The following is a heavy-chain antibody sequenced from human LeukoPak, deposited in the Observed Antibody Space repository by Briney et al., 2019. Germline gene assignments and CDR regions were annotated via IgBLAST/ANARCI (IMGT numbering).Heavy chain of an antibody. CDR3: ARHQQQLWYGAFDI. CDR2: IYYSGST. J-gene: IGHJ3*02. CDR1: GGSISSSSYY. V-gene: IGHV4-39*01. D-gene: IGHD6-13*01. Sequence: SETLSLTCTVSGGSISSSSYYWGWIRQPPGKGLEWIGSIYYSGSTYYNPSLKSRVTISVDTSKNRFSLKLRSVTAADTAVYYCARHQQQLWYGAFDIWGQGTMVTVSS.